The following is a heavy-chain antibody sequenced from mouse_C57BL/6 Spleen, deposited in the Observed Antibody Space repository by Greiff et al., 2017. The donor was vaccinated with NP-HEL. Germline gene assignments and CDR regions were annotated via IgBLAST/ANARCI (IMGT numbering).Heavy chain of an antibody. CDR3: AREGIYYGSSYVNFDY. CDR2: ISYDGSN. CDR1: GYSITSGYY. V-gene: IGHV3-6*01. D-gene: IGHD1-1*01. J-gene: IGHJ2*01. Sequence: EVKLEESGPGLVKPSQSLSLTCSVTGYSITSGYYWNWIRQFPGNKLEWMGYISYDGSNNYNPSLKNRISITRDTSKNQFFLKLNSVTTEDTATYYCAREGIYYGSSYVNFDYWGQGTTLTVSS.